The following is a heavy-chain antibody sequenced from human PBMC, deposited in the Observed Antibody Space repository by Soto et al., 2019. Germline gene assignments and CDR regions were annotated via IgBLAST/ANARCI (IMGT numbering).Heavy chain of an antibody. V-gene: IGHV1-46*01. Sequence: ASVKVSCKAPRDTFTSYYINWVRQAPGQGLEWMGVINPHGGSTAYAQKFKGRVTLTRDTSASTVYMGVSSLTSEDTAMYYCARSSGGNFGIIIEGTNWFAPWGQGTLVTVS. J-gene: IGHJ5*02. CDR3: ARSSGGNFGIIIEGTNWFAP. CDR1: RDTFTSYY. D-gene: IGHD1-26*01. CDR2: INPHGGST.